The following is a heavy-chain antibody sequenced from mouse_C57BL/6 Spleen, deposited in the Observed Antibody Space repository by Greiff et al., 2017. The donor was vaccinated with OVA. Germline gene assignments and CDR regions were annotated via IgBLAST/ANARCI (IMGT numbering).Heavy chain of an antibody. CDR1: GFNIKDYY. D-gene: IGHD1-1*01. V-gene: IGHV14-1*01. CDR3: AAGYYGSSYHFDY. Sequence: VQLQQPGAELVRPGASVKLSCTASGFNIKDYYMHWVKQRPEQGLEWIGRIDPEDGDTEYAPKFQGKATMTADTSSNTAYLQLSSLTSEDTAVDYCAAGYYGSSYHFDYWGQGTTLTVSS. J-gene: IGHJ2*01. CDR2: IDPEDGDT.